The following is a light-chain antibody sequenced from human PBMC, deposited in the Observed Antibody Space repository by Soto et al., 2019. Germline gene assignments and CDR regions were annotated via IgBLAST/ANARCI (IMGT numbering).Light chain of an antibody. CDR2: TAS. J-gene: IGKJ3*01. V-gene: IGKV1-12*02. Sequence: DIQLTQSPASVSAAVGDRINISCRASQPIKTWLAWYQQKPGKGPKLLIYTASTLETGVPSRFSGSGSCTDFTLTISSLQPEDAAIYSCQPAASFPFTFGPGAKV. CDR3: QPAASFPFT. CDR1: QPIKTW.